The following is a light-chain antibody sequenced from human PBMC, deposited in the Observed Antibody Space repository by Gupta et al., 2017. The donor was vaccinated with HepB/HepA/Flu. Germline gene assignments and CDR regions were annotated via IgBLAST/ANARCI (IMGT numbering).Light chain of an antibody. CDR2: NRS. Sequence: EIVMTQSPATLSVSPGERATLSCRASQTINSHVAWYQQKPGQAPRLLIYNRSTRGTAIPASFCGSWSGTGFTLTISSLQSDDFVVYYCQQYNLWPWTFGQGTKVEIK. CDR3: QQYNLWPWT. CDR1: QTINSH. J-gene: IGKJ1*01. V-gene: IGKV3-15*01.